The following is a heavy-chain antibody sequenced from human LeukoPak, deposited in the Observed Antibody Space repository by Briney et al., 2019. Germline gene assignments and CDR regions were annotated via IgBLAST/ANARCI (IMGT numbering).Heavy chain of an antibody. Sequence: SETLSLACTVSGGSISSYYWSWIRQPPGKGLEWIGYIYYSGSTNYNPSLKSRVTISVDTSKNQFSLKLSSVTAADTAVYYCARVVYSGYDFRGAMDVWGKGTTVTVSS. CDR1: GGSISSYY. J-gene: IGHJ6*03. CDR2: IYYSGST. CDR3: ARVVYSGYDFRGAMDV. V-gene: IGHV4-59*01. D-gene: IGHD5-12*01.